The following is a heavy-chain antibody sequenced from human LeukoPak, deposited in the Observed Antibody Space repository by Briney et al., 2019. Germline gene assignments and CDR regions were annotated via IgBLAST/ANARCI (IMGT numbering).Heavy chain of an antibody. V-gene: IGHV3-30*18. Sequence: PGRSLRLSCAASGFTFSSYGMHWVRQATGEGLEWVAVISYEGSNKYYADSVKGRFTISRDNSKNTLYLQMNSLRAEDTAVYYCAKSGYVDYGDYVRIKYFDYWGQGTLVTVSS. D-gene: IGHD4-17*01. J-gene: IGHJ4*02. CDR2: ISYEGSNK. CDR1: GFTFSSYG. CDR3: AKSGYVDYGDYVRIKYFDY.